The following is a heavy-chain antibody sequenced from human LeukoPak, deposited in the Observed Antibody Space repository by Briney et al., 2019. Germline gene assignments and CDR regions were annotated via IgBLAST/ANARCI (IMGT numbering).Heavy chain of an antibody. J-gene: IGHJ4*02. CDR2: IIPIFGTA. D-gene: IGHD1-26*01. CDR3: ARVSGSYSHFDY. CDR1: GGTFSSYA. Sequence: ASVKVSCKASGGTFSSYAISWVRQAPGQGLEWMGGIIPIFGTANYAQKFQGRVTITADESTSTAYMELSSLRSEDTAVYYCARVSGSYSHFDYWGQGTLVTVSS. V-gene: IGHV1-69*13.